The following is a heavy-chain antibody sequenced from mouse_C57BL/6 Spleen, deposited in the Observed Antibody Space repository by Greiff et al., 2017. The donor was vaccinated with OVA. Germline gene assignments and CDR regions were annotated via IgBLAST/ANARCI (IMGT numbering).Heavy chain of an antibody. Sequence: QVQLKQPGAELVMPGASVKLSFTSYWMHWVKQRPGQGLEWIGEIDPSDSYTNYNQKFKGKSTLTVDKSSSTAYMQLSSLTSEDSAVYYCARGGYDYDRYAMDYWGQGTSVTVSS. J-gene: IGHJ4*01. V-gene: IGHV1-69*01. CDR2: IDPSDSYT. CDR3: ARGGYDYDRYAMDY. D-gene: IGHD2-4*01. CDR1: TSYW.